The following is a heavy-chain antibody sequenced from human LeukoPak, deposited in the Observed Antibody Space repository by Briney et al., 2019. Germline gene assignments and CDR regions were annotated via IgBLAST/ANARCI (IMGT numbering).Heavy chain of an antibody. J-gene: IGHJ5*02. CDR2: ISGSGGTT. CDR1: GFTFSSYA. V-gene: IGHV3-23*01. D-gene: IGHD3-22*01. Sequence: GGFLRLSCAASGFTFSSYAMSWVRQAPGKGLEWVSSISGSGGTTDYADSVKGRFTISRDISKNTLYLQMNSLRAEDTAVYYCASAYYYDSSALSPWGQGTLVTVAS. CDR3: ASAYYYDSSALSP.